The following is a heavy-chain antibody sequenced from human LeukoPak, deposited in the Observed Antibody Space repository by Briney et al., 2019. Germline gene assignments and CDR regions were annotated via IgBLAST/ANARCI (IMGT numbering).Heavy chain of an antibody. J-gene: IGHJ4*02. V-gene: IGHV3-30-3*01. D-gene: IGHD4-17*01. Sequence: GGSLRLSCAASGFTFSSYAMHWVRQAPGKGLEWVAVISYDGSNKYHADSVKGRFTISRDNSKNTLYLQMNSLRAEDTAVYHCAREALNGDSSPDWGQGTLVTVSS. CDR2: ISYDGSNK. CDR1: GFTFSSYA. CDR3: AREALNGDSSPD.